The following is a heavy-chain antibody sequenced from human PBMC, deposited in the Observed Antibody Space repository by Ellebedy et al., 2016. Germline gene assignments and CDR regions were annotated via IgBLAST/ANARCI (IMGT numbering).Heavy chain of an antibody. D-gene: IGHD3-9*01. J-gene: IGHJ2*01. CDR2: INHSGRS. CDR3: ARGKIFNWFTGYFDF. CDR1: GGSFTDYY. Sequence: SETLSLTXAVYGGSFTDYYWRWIRQPPGKGLEWIGEINHSGRSDYNPSLMSRVSMSVDTSKNQVSLKLSSVTAADTAVYYCARGKIFNWFTGYFDFWGRGALVTVSS. V-gene: IGHV4-34*01.